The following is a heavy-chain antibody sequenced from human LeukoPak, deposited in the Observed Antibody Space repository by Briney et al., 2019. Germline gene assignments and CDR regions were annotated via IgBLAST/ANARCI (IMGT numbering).Heavy chain of an antibody. D-gene: IGHD2-15*01. CDR2: IYWDDDK. Sequence: SGPTLVKPTQTLTLTCTFSGFSLSTSGVGVVWIRQPPGKALEWLALIYWDDDKRYSPSLKSRLTITKDTSKNQVVLTMTNMDPVDTATYYCAHRLGLGGRRTWFDPWGQGTLVTVSS. J-gene: IGHJ5*02. CDR3: AHRLGLGGRRTWFDP. V-gene: IGHV2-5*02. CDR1: GFSLSTSGVG.